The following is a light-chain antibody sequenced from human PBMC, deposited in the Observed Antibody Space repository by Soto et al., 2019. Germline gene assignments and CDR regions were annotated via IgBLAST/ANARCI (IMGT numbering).Light chain of an antibody. CDR3: QPSYSTLST. Sequence: DIPMTQSPSSLSASVGDRVTITCRASQSISSYLNWYQQKPGKAPQLLIYAASSLQSGVPSRFSGCRSGSDFTLTISSLQPDYFATYDGQPSYSTLSTLGRGTKVEIK. CDR2: AAS. CDR1: QSISSY. V-gene: IGKV1-39*01. J-gene: IGKJ1*01.